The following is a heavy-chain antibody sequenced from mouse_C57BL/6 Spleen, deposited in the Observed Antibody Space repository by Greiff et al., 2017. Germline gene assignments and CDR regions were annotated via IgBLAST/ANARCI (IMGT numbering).Heavy chain of an antibody. D-gene: IGHD1-1*01. V-gene: IGHV1-81*01. CDR3: ARNPTTVVAPMDY. CDR1: GYTFTSYG. CDR2: IYPRSGNT. J-gene: IGHJ4*01. Sequence: QVQLKQSGAELARPGASVKLSCKASGYTFTSYGISWVKQRTGQGLEWIGEIYPRSGNTYYNEKFKGKATLTADTSSSTAYMELRSLTSEDSAVYFCARNPTTVVAPMDYWGQGTSVTVSS.